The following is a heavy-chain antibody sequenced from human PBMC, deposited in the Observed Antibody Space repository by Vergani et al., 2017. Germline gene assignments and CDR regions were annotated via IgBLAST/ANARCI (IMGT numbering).Heavy chain of an antibody. V-gene: IGHV1-69*01. J-gene: IGHJ4*02. CDR2: IIPIFGTA. CDR3: ASGEYNWNDAQLDY. CDR1: GGTFSSYA. D-gene: IGHD1-1*01. Sequence: QVQLQESGAEVKKPGSSVKVSCKASGGTFSSYAISWVRQAPGQGLEWMGGIIPIFGTANYAQKFQGRVTITADESTSTAYMELSSLRSEDTAVYYCASGEYNWNDAQLDYWGQGTLVTVSS.